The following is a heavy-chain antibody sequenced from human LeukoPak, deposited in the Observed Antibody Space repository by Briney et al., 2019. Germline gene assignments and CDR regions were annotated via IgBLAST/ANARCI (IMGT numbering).Heavy chain of an antibody. CDR2: IYTSVST. V-gene: IGHV4-4*07. D-gene: IGHD3-22*01. J-gene: IGHJ4*02. Sequence: SETLSLTCTVSGGSISSYYWSWIRQPAGKGLEWIGRIYTSVSTNYNPSLKSRVTMSVDTSKNQFSLKLSSVTAADTAVYYCARDGYYYDSSGYYEKMYYFDYWGQGTLLTVSS. CDR3: ARDGYYYDSSGYYEKMYYFDY. CDR1: GGSISSYY.